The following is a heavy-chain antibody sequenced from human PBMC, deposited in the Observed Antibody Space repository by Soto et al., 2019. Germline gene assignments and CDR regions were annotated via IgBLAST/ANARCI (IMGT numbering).Heavy chain of an antibody. CDR2: ISGSGGST. J-gene: IGHJ5*02. V-gene: IGHV3-23*01. D-gene: IGHD1-7*01. CDR1: GFTFSSYA. Sequence: EVQLLESGGGLVQPGGSLRLSCAASGFTFSSYAMSWVRQAPGKGLEWVSAISGSGGSTYYADSVKGRFTISRDNSKNTLYLQMNSLRAEDTAVYYCAKWSGYNWNYGGWFDPWGQGTLVTVSS. CDR3: AKWSGYNWNYGGWFDP.